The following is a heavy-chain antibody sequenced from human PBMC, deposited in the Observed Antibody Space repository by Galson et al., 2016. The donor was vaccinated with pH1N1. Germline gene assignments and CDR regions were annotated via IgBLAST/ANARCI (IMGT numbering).Heavy chain of an antibody. CDR2: ISNTGDST. V-gene: IGHV3-64*01. CDR3: AREDYYDSSGFGY. CDR1: GFTFRTCA. D-gene: IGHD3-22*01. J-gene: IGHJ4*02. Sequence: SLRLSCAASGFTFRTCAMHWVRQAPGKGLEYISGISNTGDSTYYANSVKGRFTISRDNSKNTLYLQMGSLRAEDMAVYYCAREDYYDSSGFGYWGQGTLVTVSS.